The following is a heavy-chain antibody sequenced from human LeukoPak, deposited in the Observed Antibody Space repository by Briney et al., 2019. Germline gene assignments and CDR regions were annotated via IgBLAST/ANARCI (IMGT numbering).Heavy chain of an antibody. CDR1: GYTFTSYD. CDR2: MNPNSGNT. Sequence: ASVKVSCKASGYTFTSYDINWVRQATGQGLEWMGWMNPNSGNTGYAQKFQGRVTMTRNTSISTAYMELSSLRSEDTAVYYCARGRLIKGLAAAGTSYYFDYWGQGTLVTVSS. CDR3: ARGRLIKGLAAAGTSYYFDY. V-gene: IGHV1-8*01. J-gene: IGHJ4*02. D-gene: IGHD6-13*01.